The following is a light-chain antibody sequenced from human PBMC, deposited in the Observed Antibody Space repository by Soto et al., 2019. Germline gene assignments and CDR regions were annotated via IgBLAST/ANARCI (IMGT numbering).Light chain of an antibody. V-gene: IGKV3-11*01. CDR2: DAS. CDR3: QQRNTKPIT. CDR1: EHINSH. Sequence: EVVLPQSPVTLSVSPGERATLSCMASEHINSHLAWYQQKPGQAPRLLIYDASNRATGIPARFSGSGSGTDFTLTISSLEPEDFAVYYCQQRNTKPITFGGGTKVDIK. J-gene: IGKJ4*01.